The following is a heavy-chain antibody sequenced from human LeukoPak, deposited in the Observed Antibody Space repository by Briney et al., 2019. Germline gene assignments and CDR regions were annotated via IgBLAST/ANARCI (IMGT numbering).Heavy chain of an antibody. J-gene: IGHJ4*02. CDR1: GFTFSNNW. D-gene: IGHD3-9*01. V-gene: IGHV3-74*01. CDR2: IKNDGGS. CDR3: VRDLNY. Sequence: GGSLRLSCAGSGFTFSNNWMNWVRQAPGKGLVWLSRIKNDGGSSYADSVKGRFTSSRDNDKNTLYLQMNSLRVEDTAVHYCVRDLNYWGQGTLVTVSS.